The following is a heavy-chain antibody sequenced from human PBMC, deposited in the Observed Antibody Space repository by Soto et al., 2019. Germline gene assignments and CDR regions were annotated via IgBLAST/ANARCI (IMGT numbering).Heavy chain of an antibody. V-gene: IGHV1-46*01. J-gene: IGHJ4*02. CDR1: GYTFTCYY. CDR3: ARSIYSVVAATAYLDY. CDR2: INPSGGST. Sequence: SVKVSCKASGYTFTCYYMHWVRQAPGQGLEWMGIINPSGGSTSYAQKFQGRVTMTRDTSTSTVYMELSSLRSEDKAVYYCARSIYSVVAATAYLDYWGQGTLVTVSS. D-gene: IGHD2-15*01.